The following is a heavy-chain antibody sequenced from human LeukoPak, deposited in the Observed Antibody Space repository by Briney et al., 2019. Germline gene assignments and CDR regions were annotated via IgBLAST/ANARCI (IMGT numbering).Heavy chain of an antibody. V-gene: IGHV5-51*01. CDR3: ARQDYDILTGYSGWFDP. J-gene: IGHJ5*02. CDR1: GYSFTNYW. D-gene: IGHD3-9*01. Sequence: GESLKISCKGSGYSFTNYWIGWVRQMPGKGLEWMGIIYPGDSDTSYSPSFQGQVTISADKSISTAYLQWSSLKASDTAMYYCARQDYDILTGYSGWFDPWGQGTLVTVSS. CDR2: IYPGDSDT.